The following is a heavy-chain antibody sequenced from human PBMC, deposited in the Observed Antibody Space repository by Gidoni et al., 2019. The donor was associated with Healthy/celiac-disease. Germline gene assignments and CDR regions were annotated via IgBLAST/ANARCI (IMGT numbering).Heavy chain of an antibody. D-gene: IGHD2-21*01. J-gene: IGHJ4*02. CDR3: ASQVIAIR. Sequence: EVQLVESGGGLVQPGGSLRLYCAASGFTFSSYSMNWVRKAPGKGLEWVSYLSSSSSTIYYADSVKGRFTISRDNAKNSLYLQMNSLRAEDTAVYYCASQVIAIRWGQGTLVTVSS. CDR2: LSSSSSTI. V-gene: IGHV3-48*01. CDR1: GFTFSSYS.